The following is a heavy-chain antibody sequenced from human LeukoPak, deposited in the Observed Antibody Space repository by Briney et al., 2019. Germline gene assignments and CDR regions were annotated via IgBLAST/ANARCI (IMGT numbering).Heavy chain of an antibody. CDR1: AGSISSYY. D-gene: IGHD5-12*01. V-gene: IGHV4-4*09. Sequence: SETLSLTCTVSAGSISSYYWSWIRHPPGKGREWIGYIYISGSTNYNPSLKSRVTILVDASKNQFSLKLSSVTAADTAVYYCAGGYSGSDFQGYYFDFWGQGTLVTVSS. CDR2: IYISGST. J-gene: IGHJ4*02. CDR3: AGGYSGSDFQGYYFDF.